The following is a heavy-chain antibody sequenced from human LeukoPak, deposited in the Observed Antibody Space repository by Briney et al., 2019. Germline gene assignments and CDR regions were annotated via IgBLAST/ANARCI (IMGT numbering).Heavy chain of an antibody. D-gene: IGHD4-23*01. Sequence: PSETLSLTCTVSGGSISSSSYYWGWIRRPPGKGLEWIGSIYYSGNTYYNPSLKSRVTISVDTSKNQFSLKLSSVTAADTAVYYCARLNSLGDYFDYWGQGTLVTVSS. J-gene: IGHJ4*02. CDR2: IYYSGNT. CDR3: ARLNSLGDYFDY. CDR1: GGSISSSSYY. V-gene: IGHV4-39*01.